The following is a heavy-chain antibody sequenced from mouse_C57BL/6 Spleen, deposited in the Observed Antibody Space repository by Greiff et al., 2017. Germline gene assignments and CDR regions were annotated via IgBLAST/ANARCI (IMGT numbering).Heavy chain of an antibody. V-gene: IGHV1-80*01. Sequence: QVQLQQSGAELVKPGASVTISCKASGYAFSSYWMNWVKQRPGKGLEWIGQIYPGDGDTNYNGKFKGKATLTADKSSSTAYMQLSSLTSEDSAVYFCARSDYYGSSYLHYYAMDYWGQGTSVTVSS. J-gene: IGHJ4*01. CDR1: GYAFSSYW. CDR3: ARSDYYGSSYLHYYAMDY. CDR2: IYPGDGDT. D-gene: IGHD1-1*01.